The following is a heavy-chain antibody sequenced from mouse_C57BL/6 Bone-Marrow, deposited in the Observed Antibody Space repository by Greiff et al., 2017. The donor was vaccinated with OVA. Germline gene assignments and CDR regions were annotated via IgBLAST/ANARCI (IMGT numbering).Heavy chain of an antibody. V-gene: IGHV5-17*01. CDR1: GFTFSDYG. D-gene: IGHD1-1*01. CDR3: ARKLLRYFDV. CDR2: ISSGSSTI. Sequence: DVHLVESGGGLVKPGGSLKLSCAASGFTFSDYGMHWVRQAPEKGLEWVAYISSGSSTIYYADTVKGRFTISRDNAKNTLFLQMTSLTSEDTAMYYCARKLLRYFDVWGTGTTVTVSS. J-gene: IGHJ1*03.